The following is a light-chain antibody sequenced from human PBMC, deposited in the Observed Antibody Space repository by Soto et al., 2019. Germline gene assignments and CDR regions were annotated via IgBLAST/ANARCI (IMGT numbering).Light chain of an antibody. V-gene: IGLV1-47*01. CDR1: SSNIGANY. CDR2: RNN. J-gene: IGLJ3*02. CDR3: AAWDDSLSTWV. Sequence: QSVLTQPPSVSGAPGQRVTISCTGSSSNIGANYDVHWYQQRPGTAPKLLIHRNNQRPSGVPDRFSGSKSGTSVSLAISGLRSEDEADYYCAAWDDSLSTWVFGGGTKLTVL.